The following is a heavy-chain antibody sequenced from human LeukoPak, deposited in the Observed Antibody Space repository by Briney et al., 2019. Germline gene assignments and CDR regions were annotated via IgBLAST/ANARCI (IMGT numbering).Heavy chain of an antibody. J-gene: IGHJ6*04. D-gene: IGHD3-10*01. CDR1: GYSFTSYW. CDR2: IDPSDSYT. CDR3: ARLSSGSYYTYYYGMDV. Sequence: GESLKISCKGSGYSFTSYWISWVRQMPGEGLEWMGRIDPSDSYTNYSPSFQGHVTISADKSISTAYLQWSSLKASDTAMYYCARLSSGSYYTYYYGMDVWGKGTTVTVSS. V-gene: IGHV5-10-1*01.